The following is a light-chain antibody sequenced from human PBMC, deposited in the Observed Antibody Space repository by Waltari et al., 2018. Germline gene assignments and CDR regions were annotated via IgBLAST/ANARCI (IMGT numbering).Light chain of an antibody. CDR3: QQYGSSVMYT. CDR1: QSITKKF. J-gene: IGKJ2*01. CDR2: GAS. Sequence: VLTQSPGTLSLSPGESATLSCRASQSITKKFFAWYQQKPGQAPRLIMYGASSRAAGSPDRFSGSGSGTDFTLTISSLEPEESAVYYCQQYGSSVMYTFGQGTKLEI. V-gene: IGKV3-20*01.